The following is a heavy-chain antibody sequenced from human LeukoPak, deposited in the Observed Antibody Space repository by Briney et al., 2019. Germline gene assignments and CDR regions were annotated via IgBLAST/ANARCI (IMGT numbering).Heavy chain of an antibody. V-gene: IGHV4-34*01. Sequence: PSETLSLTCAVYGGSFSGYYWSWIRQPPGKGLEWIGEINHSGSTNYNPSLKSRVTISVDTSKNQFSLKLSSVTAADTAVYYCARTPITIFGVVINYYVDVWGKGTTVTVSS. J-gene: IGHJ6*03. D-gene: IGHD3-3*01. CDR2: INHSGST. CDR1: GGSFSGYY. CDR3: ARTPITIFGVVINYYVDV.